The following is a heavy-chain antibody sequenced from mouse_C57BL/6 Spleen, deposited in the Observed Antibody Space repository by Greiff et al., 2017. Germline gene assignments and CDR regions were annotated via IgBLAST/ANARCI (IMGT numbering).Heavy chain of an antibody. Sequence: EVQLQQSGTVLARPGASVKMSCKTSGYTFTSYWMHWVKQRPGQGLEWIGAIYPGNSDTSYNQKFKGKAKLTAVTSASTAYMELSSLTNEDSAVYYCTKPPTLGVDDWGQGTTLTVSS. J-gene: IGHJ2*01. V-gene: IGHV1-5*01. D-gene: IGHD4-1*01. CDR2: IYPGNSDT. CDR3: TKPPTLGVDD. CDR1: GYTFTSYW.